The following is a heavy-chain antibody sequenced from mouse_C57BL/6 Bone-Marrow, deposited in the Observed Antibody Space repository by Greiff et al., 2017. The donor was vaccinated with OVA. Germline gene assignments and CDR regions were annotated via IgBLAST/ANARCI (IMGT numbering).Heavy chain of an antibody. V-gene: IGHV14-4*01. CDR2: IDPENGDT. CDR1: GFNIKDDY. Sequence: EVQLQESGAELVRPGASVKLSCTASGFNIKDDYMHWVKQRPEQGLEWIGWIDPENGDTEYASKFQGKATITADTSSNTAYLQLSSLTSEDTAVYYCTFYAMDYWGQGTSVTVSS. CDR3: TFYAMDY. J-gene: IGHJ4*01.